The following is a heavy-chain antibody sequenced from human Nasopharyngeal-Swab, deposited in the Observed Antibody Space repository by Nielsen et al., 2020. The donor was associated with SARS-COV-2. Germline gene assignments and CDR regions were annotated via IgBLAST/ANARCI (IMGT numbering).Heavy chain of an antibody. CDR2: ISAYNGNT. D-gene: IGHD3-22*01. V-gene: IGHV1-18*04. J-gene: IGHJ4*02. CDR1: GYTFTSYG. CDR3: ARDLAVSYYYDGSGYYGFGY. Sequence: ASVKVSCKASGYTFTSYGISWVRQAPGQGLEWMGWISAYNGNTNYAQKLQGRVTMTTDTSTSTAYMELRSLRSDDTAVYYCARDLAVSYYYDGSGYYGFGYWGQGTLVTVSS.